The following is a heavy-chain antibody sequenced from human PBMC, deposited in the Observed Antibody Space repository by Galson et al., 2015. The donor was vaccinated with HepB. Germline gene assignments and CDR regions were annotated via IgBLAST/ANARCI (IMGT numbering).Heavy chain of an antibody. V-gene: IGHV4-34*01. Sequence: ETLSLTCAVYGGSFSGHYWSWIRQPPGKGLEWIGEINHSGSTNYNPSLKSRVTISVDTSKNQFSLKLSSVTAADTAVYYCARSPRGGYDFWSVGGWFDPWGQGTLVTVSS. D-gene: IGHD3-3*01. CDR2: INHSGST. J-gene: IGHJ5*02. CDR3: ARSPRGGYDFWSVGGWFDP. CDR1: GGSFSGHY.